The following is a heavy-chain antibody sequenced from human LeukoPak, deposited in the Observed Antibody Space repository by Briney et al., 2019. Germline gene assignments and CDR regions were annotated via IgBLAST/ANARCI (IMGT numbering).Heavy chain of an antibody. J-gene: IGHJ4*02. CDR1: GYTFTSYG. CDR3: ARDHFYDSSGYYPGGY. V-gene: IGHV1-18*01. D-gene: IGHD3-22*01. CDR2: ISGYNGNT. Sequence: GASVKVSCKASGYTFTSYGISWVRQAPGQGLECMGWISGYNGNTNYAQKLQGRVTMTTDTSTSTAYMELRSLRSDDTAVYFCARDHFYDSSGYYPGGYWGQGTLVTVSS.